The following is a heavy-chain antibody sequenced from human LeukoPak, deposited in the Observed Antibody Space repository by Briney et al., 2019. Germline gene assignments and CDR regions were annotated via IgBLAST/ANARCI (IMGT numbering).Heavy chain of an antibody. V-gene: IGHV1-46*01. CDR1: GYTFPSYF. J-gene: IGHJ6*02. CDR3: ARDTVGPGGAADRYGMDV. CDR2: INPTGGST. D-gene: IGHD3-16*01. Sequence: ASVKVSCTASGYTFPSYFMHWVRQAPGQGLEWMGIINPTGGSTTYAQKFQGRVTMTRDTSTSTVYMELSSLRSDDTAVYYCARDTVGPGGAADRYGMDVWGQGTTVTVSS.